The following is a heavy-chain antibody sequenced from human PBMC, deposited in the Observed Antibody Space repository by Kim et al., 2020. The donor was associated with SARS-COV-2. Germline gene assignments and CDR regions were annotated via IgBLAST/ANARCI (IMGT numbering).Heavy chain of an antibody. J-gene: IGHJ4*02. CDR1: GFTFSSYA. D-gene: IGHD6-13*01. V-gene: IGHV3-23*01. CDR3: ANKLSSSSWPFDY. Sequence: GGSLILSCAASGFTFSSYAMSWVRQAPGKGLEWVSAISGSGGSTYYADSVKGRFTISRDNSKNTLYLQMNSLRAEDTAVYYCANKLSSSSWPFDYWGQGTLVTVSS. CDR2: ISGSGGST.